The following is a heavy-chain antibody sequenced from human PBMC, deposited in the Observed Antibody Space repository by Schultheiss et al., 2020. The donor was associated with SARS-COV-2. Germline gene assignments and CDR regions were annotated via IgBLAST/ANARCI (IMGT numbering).Heavy chain of an antibody. CDR3: ARFRRYSSSSYYFDY. J-gene: IGHJ4*02. V-gene: IGHV4-59*01. CDR2: IYYSGST. CDR1: GGSFSGYY. D-gene: IGHD6-6*01. Sequence: SETLSLTCAVYGGSFSGYYWSWIRQPPGKGLEWIGYIYYSGSTNYNPSLKSRVTISVDTSKNQFSLKLSSVTAADTAVYYCARFRRYSSSSYYFDYWGQGTLVTVSS.